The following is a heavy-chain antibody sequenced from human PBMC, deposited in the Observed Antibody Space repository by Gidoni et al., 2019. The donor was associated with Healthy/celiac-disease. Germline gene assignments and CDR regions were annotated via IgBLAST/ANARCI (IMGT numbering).Heavy chain of an antibody. CDR2: ISGSGGST. Sequence: EVQLLESGGGLVQPGGSLRLSCAASGFTFSSYALRWVRQAPGKGLEWVSAISGSGGSTYYADAVKGRFTISRDNSKNTLYLQMNSLRAEDTAVYYCAKARRLGYSGYDPGDYFDYWGQGTLVTVSS. V-gene: IGHV3-23*01. CDR3: AKARRLGYSGYDPGDYFDY. J-gene: IGHJ4*02. D-gene: IGHD5-12*01. CDR1: GFTFSSYA.